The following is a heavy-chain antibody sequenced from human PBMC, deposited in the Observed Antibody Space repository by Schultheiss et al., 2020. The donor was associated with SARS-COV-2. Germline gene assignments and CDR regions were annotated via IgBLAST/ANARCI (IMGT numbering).Heavy chain of an antibody. CDR1: GFTFSGYA. D-gene: IGHD6-19*01. J-gene: IGHJ4*02. V-gene: IGHV3-30-3*02. CDR3: AKSSSVAGPFDY. Sequence: GGSLRLSCAASGFTFSGYAMHWVRQAPGKGLEWVAVISYDGSNKYYADSVKGRFTISRDNSKNTLYLQMNSLRAEDTAVYYCAKSSSVAGPFDYWGQGTLVTVSS. CDR2: ISYDGSNK.